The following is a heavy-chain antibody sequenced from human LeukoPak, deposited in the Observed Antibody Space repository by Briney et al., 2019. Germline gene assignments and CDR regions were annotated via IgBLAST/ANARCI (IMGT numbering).Heavy chain of an antibody. V-gene: IGHV5-51*01. CDR3: ARQESEMTTPANRYFDL. CDR2: IFPDDSDT. J-gene: IGHJ4*02. CDR1: GYNFAHDW. Sequence: GESLKISCKGSGYNFAHDWIGWVRQLPGKGLEWMGIIFPDDSDTIYSPSFQGHVTISADKSINTAYLQWSDLKASDSAMYYCARQESEMTTPANRYFDLWGQGTLITVSS. D-gene: IGHD2-15*01.